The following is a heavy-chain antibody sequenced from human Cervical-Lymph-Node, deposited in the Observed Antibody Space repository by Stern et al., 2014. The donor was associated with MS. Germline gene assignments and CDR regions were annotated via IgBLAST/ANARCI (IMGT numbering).Heavy chain of an antibody. V-gene: IGHV3-74*02. CDR1: GFTFSNYW. J-gene: IGHJ4*02. CDR2: INSDGSIT. Sequence: EVQLVESGGGLVQPGGSLRLSCAASGFTFSNYWMHWVRQAPGTGLGWVSHINSDGSITSYADSVKGRFPISGDNAKNTLYLQMNSLRAEDTAVYYCARSWELAFDYWGQGTLVTVSS. CDR3: ARSWELAFDY. D-gene: IGHD1-26*01.